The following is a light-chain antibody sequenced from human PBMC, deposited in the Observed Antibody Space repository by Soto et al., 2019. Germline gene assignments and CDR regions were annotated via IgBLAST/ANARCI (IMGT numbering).Light chain of an antibody. CDR1: QSVRSNY. J-gene: IGKJ4*01. CDR3: QQYGSSPLT. Sequence: EIVLTQSPDTLSLSPGERATLSCRASQSVRSNYLAWYQQKPGQAPRFLIYDASSRATGIPDRFSGSGSGTDFTLTISRLEPEDFPVYYCQQYGSSPLTFGGGTKVEIK. V-gene: IGKV3-20*01. CDR2: DAS.